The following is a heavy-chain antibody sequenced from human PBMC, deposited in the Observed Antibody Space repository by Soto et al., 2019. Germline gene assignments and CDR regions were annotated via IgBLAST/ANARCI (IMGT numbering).Heavy chain of an antibody. D-gene: IGHD3-9*01. Sequence: QLQLQESGPGLVKPSETLSLTCTVSGGSISSSSYYWGWIRQPPGKGLEWIGSIYYSGSTYYNPSLKSRVTRSVDTSKNQFSLKLSSVTAADTAVYYCAVRYFDWLSAFDYWGQGTLVTVSS. CDR2: IYYSGST. J-gene: IGHJ4*02. V-gene: IGHV4-39*01. CDR1: GGSISSSSYY. CDR3: AVRYFDWLSAFDY.